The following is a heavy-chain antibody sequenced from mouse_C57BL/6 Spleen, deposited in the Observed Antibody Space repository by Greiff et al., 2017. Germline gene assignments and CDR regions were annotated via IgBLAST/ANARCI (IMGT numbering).Heavy chain of an antibody. CDR2: INPNNGGT. CDR1: GYTFTDYN. CDR3: ARDYGSSPYAMDY. J-gene: IGHJ4*01. V-gene: IGHV1-22*01. Sequence: VQLQQSGPELVKPGASVKMSCKASGYTFTDYNMHWVKQSHGKSLEWIGYINPNNGGTSYNQKFKGKATLTVNKSSSTAYMELRSLTSEDSAVYYCARDYGSSPYAMDYWGQGTSVTVSS. D-gene: IGHD1-1*01.